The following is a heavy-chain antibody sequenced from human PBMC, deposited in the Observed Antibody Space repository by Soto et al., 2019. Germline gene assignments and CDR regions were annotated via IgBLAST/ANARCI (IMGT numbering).Heavy chain of an antibody. CDR3: ARVTARVWCTATYCYTCWFDA. CDR2: VFYSGTT. J-gene: IGHJ5*02. CDR1: GDSISTSDYD. D-gene: IGHD2-2*02. Sequence: QVLLQESGPRLAKPSETLSLTCSVSGDSISTSDYDWGWIRQPPGKGLEWIGSVFYSGTTFYNPSLNSRSALSVDPSTNDVSLNLSSVTAAAAAVYYCARVTARVWCTATYCYTCWFDAWGKGTLAIVS. V-gene: IGHV4-39*02.